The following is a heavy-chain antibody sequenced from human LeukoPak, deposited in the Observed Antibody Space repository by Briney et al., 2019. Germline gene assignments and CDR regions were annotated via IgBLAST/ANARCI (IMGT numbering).Heavy chain of an antibody. CDR1: GFTFSSYA. V-gene: IGHV3-23*01. Sequence: GGSLRLSCAACGFTFSSYAMNWVRQAPGKGLEWVSAIRNDGGSTYYADSVKGRFTISRDNSKNTLYLQMNSLRAEDTAVYYCAKGYYGSGSSLPYGMDVWGQGTTVTVSS. J-gene: IGHJ6*02. CDR2: IRNDGGST. D-gene: IGHD3-10*01. CDR3: AKGYYGSGSSLPYGMDV.